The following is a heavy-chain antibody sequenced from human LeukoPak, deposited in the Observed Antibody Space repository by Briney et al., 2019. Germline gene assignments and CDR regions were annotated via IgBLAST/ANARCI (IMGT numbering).Heavy chain of an antibody. J-gene: IGHJ3*02. CDR3: GLGGAIIPDAFDI. CDR1: GGSFSGYY. Sequence: SETLSLTCAAYGGSFSGYYWSWIRQPPGKGLEWIGEINRGGSTNYNPSLESRATISLDTSKSQFSLKLSSVTAADTAVYYCGLGGAIIPDAFDIWGPGTMVTVSS. CDR2: INRGGST. V-gene: IGHV4-34*01. D-gene: IGHD3-16*02.